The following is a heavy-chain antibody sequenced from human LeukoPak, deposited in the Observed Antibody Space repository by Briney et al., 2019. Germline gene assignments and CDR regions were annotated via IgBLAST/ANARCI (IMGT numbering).Heavy chain of an antibody. CDR3: ARASIAAAGGLDY. J-gene: IGHJ4*02. CDR2: INHSGST. D-gene: IGHD6-13*01. Sequence: KPSETLSLTCAVYGGSFSGYYWSWIRQPPGKGLEWIGEINHSGSTNYNPSLKSRVTISVDTSKNQFSLKLSSVTAADTAVYYCARASIAAAGGLDYWGQGTLVTVSS. CDR1: GGSFSGYY. V-gene: IGHV4-34*01.